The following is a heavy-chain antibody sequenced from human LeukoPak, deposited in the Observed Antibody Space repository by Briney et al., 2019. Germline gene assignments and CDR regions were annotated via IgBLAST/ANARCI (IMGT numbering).Heavy chain of an antibody. CDR2: IYYSGST. J-gene: IGHJ3*02. CDR3: ARSKVVDAFDI. V-gene: IGHV4-59*08. Sequence: SETLSLTCTVSGGSISSYYWSWIRQPPGKGLEWIGYIYYSGSTNYNPSLKSRVTISVDTSKNQFSLKLSSVTAADTAVYYCARSKVVDAFDIWGQGTMVTVSS. CDR1: GGSISSYY.